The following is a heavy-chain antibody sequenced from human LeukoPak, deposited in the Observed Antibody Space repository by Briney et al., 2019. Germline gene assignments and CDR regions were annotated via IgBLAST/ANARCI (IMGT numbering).Heavy chain of an antibody. D-gene: IGHD6-19*01. CDR1: GGSISSYY. Sequence: SETLSLTCTVSGGSISSYYWSWIRQPPGKGLEWIGYIYYSGNTNYNPSLKSRVTISVDTSKNQFSLKLSSVTAADTAVCYCARVAVDTFDYWGQGTLVTVSS. CDR3: ARVAVDTFDY. CDR2: IYYSGNT. J-gene: IGHJ4*02. V-gene: IGHV4-59*01.